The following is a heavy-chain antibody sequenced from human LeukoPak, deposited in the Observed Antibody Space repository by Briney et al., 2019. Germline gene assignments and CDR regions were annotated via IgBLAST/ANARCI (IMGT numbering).Heavy chain of an antibody. V-gene: IGHV3-53*01. J-gene: IGHJ4*02. Sequence: SGGNTYYADSVKGRFTISRDNSKNTLYLQMNSLRAEDTAVYYCARELGVGYGYGGFDYWGQGTLVTVSS. CDR3: ARELGVGYGYGGFDY. D-gene: IGHD5-18*01. CDR2: SGGNT.